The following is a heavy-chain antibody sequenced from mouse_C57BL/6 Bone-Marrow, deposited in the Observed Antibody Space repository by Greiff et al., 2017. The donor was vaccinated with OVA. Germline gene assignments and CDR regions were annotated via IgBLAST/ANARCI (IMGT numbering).Heavy chain of an antibody. Sequence: VKLVESGPGLVAPSQSLSITCTVSGFSLTSYAISWVRQPPGKGLEWLGVIWTGGGTNYNSALKSRLSISKDNSKSQVFLKMNSLQTDDTARYYCARNDGYHAYTMDYWGQGTSVTVSS. CDR3: ARNDGYHAYTMDY. V-gene: IGHV2-9-1*01. J-gene: IGHJ4*01. CDR2: IWTGGGT. D-gene: IGHD2-3*01. CDR1: GFSLTSYA.